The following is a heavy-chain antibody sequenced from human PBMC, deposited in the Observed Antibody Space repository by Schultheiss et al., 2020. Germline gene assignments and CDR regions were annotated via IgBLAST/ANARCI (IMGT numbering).Heavy chain of an antibody. Sequence: SETLSLTCTVSGGSISSGDYYWSWIRQPPGKGLEWIGYIYYSGSTYYNPSLKSRVTISVDTSKNQFSLRLTSVTAADTAVYYCARRGFDYWGQGTLVTVSS. CDR2: IYYSGST. CDR1: GGSISSGDYY. J-gene: IGHJ4*02. CDR3: ARRGFDY. V-gene: IGHV4-30-4*01.